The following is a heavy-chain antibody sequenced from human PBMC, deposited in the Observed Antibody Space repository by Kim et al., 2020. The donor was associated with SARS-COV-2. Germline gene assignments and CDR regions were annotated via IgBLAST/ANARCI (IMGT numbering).Heavy chain of an antibody. CDR3: AREGAGYDWVDFDY. V-gene: IGHV3-48*03. Sequence: ADSVKGRFTISRDNAKNSLYLQMNSLRAEDTAVYYCAREGAGYDWVDFDYWGQGTLVTVSS. J-gene: IGHJ4*02. D-gene: IGHD5-12*01.